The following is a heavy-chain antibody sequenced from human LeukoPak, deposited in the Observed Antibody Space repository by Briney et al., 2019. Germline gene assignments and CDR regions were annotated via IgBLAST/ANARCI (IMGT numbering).Heavy chain of an antibody. D-gene: IGHD3-9*01. CDR1: GFTFDDYA. J-gene: IGHJ3*02. Sequence: GGSLRLSCAASGFTFDDYAMHWVRQAPGKGLEWVSGISWNSGSIGYADSVKGRFTISRDNAKNSLYLQMNSLRAEDTALYYCAKVLRYFDRLLMAFDIWGQGTMVTVSS. CDR2: ISWNSGSI. V-gene: IGHV3-9*01. CDR3: AKVLRYFDRLLMAFDI.